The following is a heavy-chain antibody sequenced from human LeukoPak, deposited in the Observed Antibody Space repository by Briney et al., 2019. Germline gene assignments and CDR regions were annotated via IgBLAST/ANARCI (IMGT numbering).Heavy chain of an antibody. CDR3: LTLPTYYNEGSGYYLFDY. D-gene: IGHD3-22*01. CDR1: VYSLIELS. CDR2: FEPADGET. Sequence: ASVKVSCKVSVYSLIELSIHCVRQAPGKGLEWMGGFEPADGETIYAQKFQGRVTMTEDTSTNTAYMELSSLRSEDTAVYYCLTLPTYYNEGSGYYLFDYWVQGTLVTVSS. J-gene: IGHJ4*02. V-gene: IGHV1-24*01.